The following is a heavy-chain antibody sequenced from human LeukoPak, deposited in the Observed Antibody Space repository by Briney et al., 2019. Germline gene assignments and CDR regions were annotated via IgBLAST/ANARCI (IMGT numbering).Heavy chain of an antibody. CDR1: GFTFSSYG. CDR2: IWYDGSNK. V-gene: IGHV3-33*01. Sequence: GGSLRLSCAASGFTFSSYGMHWVRQAPGKGLEWVAVIWYDGSNKYYADSVKGRFTISRDNSKNTLYLQMNSLRAEDTAVYYCARAATSSGWYIGYWGQGTLVTVSS. J-gene: IGHJ4*02. CDR3: ARAATSSGWYIGY. D-gene: IGHD6-19*01.